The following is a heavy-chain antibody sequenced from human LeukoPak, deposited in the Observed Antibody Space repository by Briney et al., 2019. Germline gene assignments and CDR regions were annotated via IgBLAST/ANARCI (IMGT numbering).Heavy chain of an antibody. J-gene: IGHJ5*02. Sequence: SETLSLTCTVSGGSISSYYWSWIRQPPGKGLEWIGYIYYSGGTNYNPSLKSRVTISVDTSKNQFSLKLSSVTAADTAVYYCARHNDIAAAGNNWFDPWGQGTLVTVSS. V-gene: IGHV4-59*08. CDR3: ARHNDIAAAGNNWFDP. CDR2: IYYSGGT. D-gene: IGHD6-13*01. CDR1: GGSISSYY.